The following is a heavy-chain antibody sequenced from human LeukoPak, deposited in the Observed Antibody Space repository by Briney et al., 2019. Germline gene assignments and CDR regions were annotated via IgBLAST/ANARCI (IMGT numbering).Heavy chain of an antibody. Sequence: PGGSLRLSCAASGFTFSSYSMNWVRQAPGKGLEWVSSISSSSSYIYYADSVKGRFTISRDNAKNSLYLQMNSLRAEDTAVYYCARLYCTNGVCYFDYWGQGTLVTVSS. V-gene: IGHV3-21*01. D-gene: IGHD2-8*01. CDR1: GFTFSSYS. CDR2: ISSSSSYI. CDR3: ARLYCTNGVCYFDY. J-gene: IGHJ4*02.